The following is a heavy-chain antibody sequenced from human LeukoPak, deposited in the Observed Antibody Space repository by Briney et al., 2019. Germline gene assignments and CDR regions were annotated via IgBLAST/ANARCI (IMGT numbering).Heavy chain of an antibody. CDR1: GGSISSGGYY. V-gene: IGHV4-31*03. Sequence: SQTLSLTCTVSGGSISSGGYYWSWIRQHPGKGLEWIGYIYYSGSTYYNPSLKSRVTISVDTSKNQFSLKLSSVTAADTAVYYCARVWTYYYGSGSQGPFDYWGREPWSPSPQ. CDR3: ARVWTYYYGSGSQGPFDY. CDR2: IYYSGST. J-gene: IGHJ4*02. D-gene: IGHD3-10*01.